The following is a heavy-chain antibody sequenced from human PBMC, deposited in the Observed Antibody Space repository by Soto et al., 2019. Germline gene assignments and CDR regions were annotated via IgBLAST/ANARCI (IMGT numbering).Heavy chain of an antibody. CDR2: IWYDGSNK. CDR1: GFTFSSYG. V-gene: IGHV3-33*01. Sequence: QVQLVESGGGVVQPGRSLRLSCAASGFTFSSYGMHWVRQAPGKGLEWVAVIWYDGSNKYYADSVKGRFTISRDNSKNTLYLQMNSLRAEDTAVYYCARGVADYYYGMDVWGKGTTVTVSS. J-gene: IGHJ6*04. CDR3: ARGVADYYYGMDV.